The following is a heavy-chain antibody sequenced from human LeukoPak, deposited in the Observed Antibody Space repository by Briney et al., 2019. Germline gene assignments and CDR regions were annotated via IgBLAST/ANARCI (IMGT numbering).Heavy chain of an antibody. J-gene: IGHJ4*02. CDR1: GFTFSSYW. V-gene: IGHV3-7*01. CDR2: IKQDGSEK. CDR3: ARDLWDYDFWSGYFDY. Sequence: GGSLRLSCAASGFTFSSYWMSWVRQAPGKGLEWVANIKQDGSEKYYVDSVKGRFTISRDNAKNSLYLQMNSLRAEDMAVYYCARDLWDYDFWSGYFDYWGQGTLVTVSS. D-gene: IGHD3-3*01.